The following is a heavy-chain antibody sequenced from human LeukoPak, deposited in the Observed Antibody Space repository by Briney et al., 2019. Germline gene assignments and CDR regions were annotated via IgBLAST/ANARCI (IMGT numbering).Heavy chain of an antibody. Sequence: PGGSLRLSCAASGFTVSSNYMSWVRQAPGKGLEWVSVIYSGGSAYYADSVKGRFTISRDNSKNTVYLQMSSLRAEDTAMYYCARDPCSGVSCYSGYYDYWGQGTLVTVSS. CDR3: ARDPCSGVSCYSGYYDY. D-gene: IGHD2-15*01. CDR1: GFTVSSNY. J-gene: IGHJ4*02. V-gene: IGHV3-66*01. CDR2: IYSGGSA.